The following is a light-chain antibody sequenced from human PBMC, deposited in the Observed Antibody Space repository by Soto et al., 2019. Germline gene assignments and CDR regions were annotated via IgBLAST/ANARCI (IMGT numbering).Light chain of an antibody. CDR2: GAS. V-gene: IGKV3-20*01. CDR1: QSVSSY. Sequence: IVLTQSPATLSLSPGERATLSCRASQSVSSYLACYQQKPGQAPRLLIYGASSRATGIPDRFSGSGSGTDFTLTISRLEPEDFAVYYCQQYGSSSTFGQGTKVDIK. J-gene: IGKJ1*01. CDR3: QQYGSSST.